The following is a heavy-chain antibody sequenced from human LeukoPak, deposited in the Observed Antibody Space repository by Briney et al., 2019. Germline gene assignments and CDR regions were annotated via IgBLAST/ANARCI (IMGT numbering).Heavy chain of an antibody. CDR1: GGSFSGYY. Sequence: PSETLSLTCAVYGGSFSGYYWSWIRQPPGKGLEWIGEINHSGSTNYNPSLKSRVTMSVDTSKNQFSLKLSSVTAADTAVYYCARTIRRVVPAATYYFDYWGQGTLVTVSS. J-gene: IGHJ4*02. D-gene: IGHD2-2*01. CDR3: ARTIRRVVPAATYYFDY. V-gene: IGHV4-34*01. CDR2: INHSGST.